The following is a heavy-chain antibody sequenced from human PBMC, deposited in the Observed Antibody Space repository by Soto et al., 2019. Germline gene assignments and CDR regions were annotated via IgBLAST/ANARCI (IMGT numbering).Heavy chain of an antibody. CDR1: GYTFTGYY. CDR3: AGRIAASLAFDI. V-gene: IGHV1-2*02. D-gene: IGHD6-13*01. Sequence: ASVKVSCKASGYTFTGYYMHWVRQAPGQGLEWMGWINPNSSGTNYAQKFQGRVTMTRDTSISTAYMELSRLRSDDTAVYYCAGRIAASLAFDIWGQGTMVTVS. J-gene: IGHJ3*02. CDR2: INPNSSGT.